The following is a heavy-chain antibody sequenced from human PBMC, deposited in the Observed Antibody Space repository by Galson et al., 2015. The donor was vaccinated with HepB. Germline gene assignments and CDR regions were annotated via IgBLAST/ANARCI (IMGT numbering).Heavy chain of an antibody. CDR1: GYSFTSYW. V-gene: IGHV5-51*01. CDR3: ARHGPLRRSSTSFHNYGMDV. Sequence: QSGAEVKKPGESLKISCKGSGYSFTSYWIGWVRQMPGKGLEWMGIIYPGDSDTRYSPSFQGQVTISADKSISTAYLQWSSLKASDTAMYYCARHGPLRRSSTSFHNYGMDVWGQGTTVTVSS. J-gene: IGHJ6*02. CDR2: IYPGDSDT. D-gene: IGHD2-2*01.